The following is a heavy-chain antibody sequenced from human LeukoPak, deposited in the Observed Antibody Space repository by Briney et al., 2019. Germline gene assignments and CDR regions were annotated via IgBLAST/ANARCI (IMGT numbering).Heavy chain of an antibody. CDR2: IRYDGSNK. D-gene: IGHD3-22*01. Sequence: GGSLRLSCAASGFTFSSHGMHWVRQAPGKGLEWVAFIRYDGSNKYYAESVKGRFTIPRDNSKNTLYLEMNSLRAEDTAVYYCAKDYSSASYYVDYWGQGILATVSS. J-gene: IGHJ4*02. CDR3: AKDYSSASYYVDY. V-gene: IGHV3-30*02. CDR1: GFTFSSHG.